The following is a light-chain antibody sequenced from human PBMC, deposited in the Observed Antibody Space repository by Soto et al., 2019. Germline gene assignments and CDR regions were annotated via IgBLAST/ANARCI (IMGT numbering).Light chain of an antibody. Sequence: DIQMTQSPSSLSASVGDRVTITCRASQGISNFLAWHQQKPGKVPKLLIYAASTFQSGFPSRFSASGSGTSFTLTITSLQPEDVATDYCQKYNSAPWTFGQGTKVEIK. V-gene: IGKV1-27*01. CDR2: AAS. J-gene: IGKJ1*01. CDR3: QKYNSAPWT. CDR1: QGISNF.